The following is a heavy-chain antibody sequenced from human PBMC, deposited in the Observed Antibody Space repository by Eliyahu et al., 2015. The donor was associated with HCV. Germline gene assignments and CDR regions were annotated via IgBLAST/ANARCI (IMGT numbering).Heavy chain of an antibody. CDR1: GFTFNDYG. J-gene: IGHJ4*02. CDR2: IWYDANNK. Sequence: LRLSCATSGFTFNDYGMHWVRQAPGKGLEWVAVIWYDANNKYYADSVKGRFTVSRDNSRNRLYLQMNSLRAEDTAVYYCARSGGDCPDYWGQGTLVTVSS. D-gene: IGHD2-21*02. V-gene: IGHV3-33*01. CDR3: ARSGGDCPDY.